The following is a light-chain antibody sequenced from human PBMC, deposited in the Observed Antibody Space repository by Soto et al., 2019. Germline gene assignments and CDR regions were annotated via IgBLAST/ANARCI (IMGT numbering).Light chain of an antibody. CDR2: AAS. CDR1: QGISSY. CDR3: QQYYSYPRT. Sequence: AIRMTQSPSSLSASTGDRVTITCRASQGISSYLAGYQQKPGKAPKLRIYAASTLQSGVPSRFSGSGSGTDFTLTISCLQSEDFATYYCQQYYSYPRTFGQGTKVEIK. V-gene: IGKV1-8*01. J-gene: IGKJ1*01.